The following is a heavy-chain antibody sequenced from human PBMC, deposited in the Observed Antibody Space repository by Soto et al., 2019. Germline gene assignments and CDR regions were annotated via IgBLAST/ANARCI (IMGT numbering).Heavy chain of an antibody. CDR1: GYTLTELS. CDR3: ATVNISSTVTTIYYYYYYGMDV. CDR2: IDPGDGET. D-gene: IGHD4-17*01. V-gene: IGHV1-24*01. Sequence: ASVNVYCKVSGYTLTELSMLWVRQAPGQGRERRGDIDPGDGETIYAQKFQGRVTMTEDTSTDTAYMELSSLRSEDTAVYYCATVNISSTVTTIYYYYYYGMDVWGQGTTVTVSS. J-gene: IGHJ6*02.